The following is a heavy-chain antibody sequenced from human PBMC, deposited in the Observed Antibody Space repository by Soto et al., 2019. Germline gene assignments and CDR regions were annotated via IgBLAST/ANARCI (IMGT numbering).Heavy chain of an antibody. Sequence: PGGSLRLSCAASGFTFSSYAMSWVRQAPGKGLEWVSAISGSGGSTYYADSVKGRFTISRDNSKNTLYLQMNSLRAEDTAVYYCAKGYYYGSSGYPWYYGMDVWGQGTTVT. CDR1: GFTFSSYA. D-gene: IGHD3-22*01. CDR2: ISGSGGST. V-gene: IGHV3-23*01. J-gene: IGHJ6*02. CDR3: AKGYYYGSSGYPWYYGMDV.